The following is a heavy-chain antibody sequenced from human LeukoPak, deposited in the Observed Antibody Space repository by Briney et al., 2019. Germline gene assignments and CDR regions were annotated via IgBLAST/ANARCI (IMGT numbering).Heavy chain of an antibody. CDR2: IYYSGNT. CDR3: ARGGIAARSWFDP. V-gene: IGHV4-39*01. Sequence: SETLSLTCTVSGASISSSSDYWGWIRQPPGKGLEWIGSIYYSGNTYYNPSLKSRATISVDTSKNQFSLKLSSVTAADTAVYYCARGGIAARSWFDPWGQGTLVTVSS. J-gene: IGHJ5*02. CDR1: GASISSSSDY. D-gene: IGHD6-13*01.